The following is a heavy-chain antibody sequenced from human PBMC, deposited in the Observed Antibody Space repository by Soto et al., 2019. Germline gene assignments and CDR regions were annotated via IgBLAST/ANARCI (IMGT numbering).Heavy chain of an antibody. J-gene: IGHJ4*02. Sequence: SETLSLTCTVYGGSVSSPSYYWSWIRQPPGKGLEWIGYIYYSGSTDYNPSLKSRVTISGDTSKNQFSLNVYSVTAADAAVYYCARGGYSAYVYYFDYWGQGTLVTVSS. V-gene: IGHV4-61*01. CDR1: GGSVSSPSYY. CDR3: ARGGYSAYVYYFDY. CDR2: IYYSGST. D-gene: IGHD5-12*01.